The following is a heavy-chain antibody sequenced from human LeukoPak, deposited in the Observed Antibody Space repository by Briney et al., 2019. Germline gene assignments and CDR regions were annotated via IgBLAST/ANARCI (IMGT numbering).Heavy chain of an antibody. CDR1: GFTFSSYS. CDR3: ARGYSSSSRPFDY. J-gene: IGHJ4*02. Sequence: PGGSLRLSCAASGFTFSSYSMNWVRQAPGKGLEWASSISSSSSYIYYADSVKGRFTISRDNAKNSLYLQMNSLRAEGTAVYYCARGYSSSSRPFDYWGQGTLVTVSS. D-gene: IGHD6-6*01. V-gene: IGHV3-21*01. CDR2: ISSSSSYI.